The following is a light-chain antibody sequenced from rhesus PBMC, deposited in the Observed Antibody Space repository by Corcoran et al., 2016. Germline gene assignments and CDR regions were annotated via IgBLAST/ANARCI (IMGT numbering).Light chain of an antibody. J-gene: IGKJ1*01. Sequence: EIVMTQSPATLSLSPGERATLSCRASQSVSSSLAWYQQKPEQAPRLLIYDTSSRATGIPDRFSGSGSGTDFTLTISSLEPEDFALYYCQQYRNWPHAFGQGTKVEIK. CDR1: QSVSSS. V-gene: IGKV3-42*02. CDR2: DTS. CDR3: QQYRNWPHA.